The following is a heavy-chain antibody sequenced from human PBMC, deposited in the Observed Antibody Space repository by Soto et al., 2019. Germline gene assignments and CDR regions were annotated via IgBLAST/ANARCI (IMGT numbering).Heavy chain of an antibody. Sequence: SETLSLTCAVYGESFSGYYWSWIRQPPGKGLEWIGEINHSGSTNYNPSLKSRVTISVDTSKNQFSLKLSSVTAADTAVYYCARSYSSGWYDWGQGTLVTVSS. V-gene: IGHV4-34*01. CDR2: INHSGST. D-gene: IGHD6-19*01. CDR3: ARSYSSGWYD. J-gene: IGHJ4*02. CDR1: GESFSGYY.